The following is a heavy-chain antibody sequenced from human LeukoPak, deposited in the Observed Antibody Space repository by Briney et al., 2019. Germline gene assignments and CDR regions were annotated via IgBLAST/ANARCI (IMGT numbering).Heavy chain of an antibody. Sequence: GGSLRLSCAASGFTFSSYSMNWVRQAPGKGLEWVSSISSSSSYIYYADSVKGRFTISRDNAKSSLYLQMNSLRPEDTAMYYCARDPNCGSTSCYLDYWGQGTLVTVSS. CDR3: ARDPNCGSTSCYLDY. CDR2: ISSSSSYI. J-gene: IGHJ4*02. CDR1: GFTFSSYS. V-gene: IGHV3-21*01. D-gene: IGHD2-2*01.